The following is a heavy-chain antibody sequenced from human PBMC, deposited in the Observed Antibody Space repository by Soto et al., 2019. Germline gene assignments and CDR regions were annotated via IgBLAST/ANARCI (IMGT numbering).Heavy chain of an antibody. V-gene: IGHV4-34*01. CDR3: ERGGRVLPLRYNWFDP. CDR1: GGSFSGYY. D-gene: IGHD2-15*01. J-gene: IGHJ5*02. Sequence: QVQLQQWGAGLLKPSETLSLTCAVYGGSFSGYYWSWIRQPPGKGLEWIGEINHSGSTNYNPSLKSRVTISVDTSKNQFSLKRSSVTAADTAVYYCERGGRVLPLRYNWFDPWGQGTLVTVSS. CDR2: INHSGST.